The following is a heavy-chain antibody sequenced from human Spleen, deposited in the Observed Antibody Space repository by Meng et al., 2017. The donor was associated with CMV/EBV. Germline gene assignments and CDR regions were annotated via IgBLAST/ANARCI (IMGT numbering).Heavy chain of an antibody. J-gene: IGHJ6*02. V-gene: IGHV3-23*01. CDR3: AKDLSRYYYYFGMDA. D-gene: IGHD6-13*01. CDR1: GFTFSNHA. CDR2: ISNSGGRT. Sequence: GESLKISCAASGFTFSNHAMSWVRQAPGKGLEWISGISNSGGRTYNADSVKGRFTFSRDNSKNTLYLQMNSLRAEDTAAYYCAKDLSRYYYYFGMDAWGQGTTVTVSS.